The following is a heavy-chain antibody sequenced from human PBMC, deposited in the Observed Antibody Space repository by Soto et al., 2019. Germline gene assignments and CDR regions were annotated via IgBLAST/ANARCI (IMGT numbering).Heavy chain of an antibody. Sequence: QVQLVQSGAEVKKPGSSVKVSCKASGGTFSSYTISWVRQAPGQGLEWMGRIIPILGIANYAHKFQGRVTITAEKSTSTAYMELSSLRSEDTAVYYCASLMSSGYYYGMDVWGQGTTVTVSS. D-gene: IGHD3-10*01. J-gene: IGHJ6*02. V-gene: IGHV1-69*02. CDR1: GGTFSSYT. CDR3: ASLMSSGYYYGMDV. CDR2: IIPILGIA.